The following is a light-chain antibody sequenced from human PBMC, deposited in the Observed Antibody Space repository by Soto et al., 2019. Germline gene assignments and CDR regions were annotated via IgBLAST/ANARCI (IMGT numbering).Light chain of an antibody. Sequence: DIQMTQSPSSLSASVGDRVTITCRASQGIGNYLAWYQQKPGKVPKVLIYGASTLQSGVPSRFSGSGSGTDFTLTISSLPPEDAATYYGQKYDSAPFTFGPGTKVDIK. CDR2: GAS. CDR3: QKYDSAPFT. V-gene: IGKV1-27*01. J-gene: IGKJ3*01. CDR1: QGIGNY.